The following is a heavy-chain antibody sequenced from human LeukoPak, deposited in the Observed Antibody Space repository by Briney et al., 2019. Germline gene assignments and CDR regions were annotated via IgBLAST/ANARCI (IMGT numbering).Heavy chain of an antibody. V-gene: IGHV4-34*01. Sequence: SETLSLTCAVYGGSFSGYYWSWIRQPPGKGLEWIEEINHSGSTNYNPSLKSRVTISVDTSKNQFSLKLSSVTAADTAVYYCARSTAKPPRSILTGSPYYMDVWGKGTTVTVSS. D-gene: IGHD3-9*01. CDR2: INHSGST. CDR3: ARSTAKPPRSILTGSPYYMDV. J-gene: IGHJ6*03. CDR1: GGSFSGYY.